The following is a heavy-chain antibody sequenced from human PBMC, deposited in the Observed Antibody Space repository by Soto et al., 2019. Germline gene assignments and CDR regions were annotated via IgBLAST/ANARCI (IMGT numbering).Heavy chain of an antibody. CDR3: VVVVAAGVY. CDR1: GGTCISYA. V-gene: IGHV1-69*13. CDR2: IIPIFGTA. J-gene: IGHJ4*02. Sequence: SVEVSCKASGGTCISYAISWLRQAPGQGLEWMGGIIPIFGTANYAQKFQGRVTITADESTSTAYMELSSLRSEDTAVYYCVVVVAAGVYWGQGTLVTVS. D-gene: IGHD2-15*01.